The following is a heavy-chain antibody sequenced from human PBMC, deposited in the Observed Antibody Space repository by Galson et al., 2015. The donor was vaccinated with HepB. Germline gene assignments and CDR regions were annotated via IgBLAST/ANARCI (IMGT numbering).Heavy chain of an antibody. CDR1: GGSMNSFY. J-gene: IGHJ6*02. CDR2: VYYSGTT. V-gene: IGHV4-59*01. CDR3: ARRQPYNSPTGGMDV. Sequence: SETLSLTCTVSGGSMNSFYWSWIRQPPGKGLEWIGYVYYSGTTDYDPSLQSRVTISIESSRNQFYLRLTSVTAADTATYYCARRQPYNSPTGGMDVWGPGTTVIVSS. D-gene: IGHD1-14*01.